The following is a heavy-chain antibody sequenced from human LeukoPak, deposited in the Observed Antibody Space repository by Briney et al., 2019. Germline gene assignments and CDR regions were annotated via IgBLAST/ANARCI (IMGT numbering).Heavy chain of an antibody. Sequence: EGSLRLSCAASRFTFSDYYMSWIRQAPGKGLEWVSYISSSGSPIYYADSVKGRFTISRDNAKNSLYLQMNSLRAEDTAVYYCARAGDESITFGGVIVIEYYYYYMDVWGKGTTVTVSS. CDR3: ARAGDESITFGGVIVIEYYYYYMDV. J-gene: IGHJ6*03. CDR2: ISSSGSPI. D-gene: IGHD3-16*02. CDR1: RFTFSDYY. V-gene: IGHV3-11*01.